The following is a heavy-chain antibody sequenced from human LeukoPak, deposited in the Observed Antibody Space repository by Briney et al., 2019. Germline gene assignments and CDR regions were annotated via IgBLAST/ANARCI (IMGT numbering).Heavy chain of an antibody. CDR1: GFTFSSYS. CDR2: ISSSSSYI. V-gene: IGHV3-21*01. J-gene: IGHJ4*02. CDR3: ASGDRDYDI. Sequence: GGSLRLSCAASGFTFSSYSMNWVRQAPGKGLEWVSSISSSSSYIYYADSVKGRFTISRDSSKNTLYLQMNSLRVEDTAVYYCASGDRDYDIWGQGTLVTVSS. D-gene: IGHD3-9*01.